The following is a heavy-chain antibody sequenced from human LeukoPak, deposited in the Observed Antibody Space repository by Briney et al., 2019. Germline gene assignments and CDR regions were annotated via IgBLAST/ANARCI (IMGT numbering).Heavy chain of an antibody. CDR2: SSSGSSYI. CDR1: EFTFSSYS. CDR3: ASGIYYASVHTWSPV. D-gene: IGHD3-10*01. J-gene: IGHJ4*02. Sequence: RPGGSLRLSCAASEFTFSSYSMNWVRQAPGKGLEWVSSSSSGSSYIYYTDSVKGRFTISRDDAKNSLYLQMNSLRAEDTAVYYCASGIYYASVHTWSPVWGQGTLVTVSS. V-gene: IGHV3-21*01.